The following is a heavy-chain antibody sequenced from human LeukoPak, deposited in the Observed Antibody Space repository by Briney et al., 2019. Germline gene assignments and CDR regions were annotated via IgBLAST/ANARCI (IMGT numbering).Heavy chain of an antibody. CDR1: GGTFSSYA. V-gene: IGHV1-69*05. CDR2: IIPIFGTA. CDR3: CSGYSYEFSDP. Sequence: SVKVSCKASGGTFSSYAISWVRQAAGQGLEWMGRIIPIFGTANYAQKCQGRVTITTDESTSTAYMELSSLRSEDTAVYYCCSGYSYEFSDPWGQGTLVTVSS. J-gene: IGHJ5*02. D-gene: IGHD5-18*01.